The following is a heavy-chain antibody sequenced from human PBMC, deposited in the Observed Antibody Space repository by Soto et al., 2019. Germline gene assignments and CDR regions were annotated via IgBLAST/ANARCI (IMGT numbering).Heavy chain of an antibody. D-gene: IGHD6-6*01. J-gene: IGHJ4*02. CDR2: INPNSGGT. Sequence: GXSVNVSWNASGYTFTGYYMHGVRQAPGQGLEWMGWINPNSGGTNYSQKFQGRVTMTRDTSISTAYMELSRLRSDDTAVYYCARGQSIAARLVGYWGQGPMVTVSS. CDR3: ARGQSIAARLVGY. V-gene: IGHV1-2*02. CDR1: GYTFTGYY.